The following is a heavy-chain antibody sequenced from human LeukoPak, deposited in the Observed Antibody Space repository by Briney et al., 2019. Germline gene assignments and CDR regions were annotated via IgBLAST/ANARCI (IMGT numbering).Heavy chain of an antibody. CDR3: ASFSIAARLRETDY. D-gene: IGHD6-6*01. CDR1: GFTFSSYS. J-gene: IGHJ4*02. Sequence: GGSLRLSCAASGFTFSSYSMNWVRQAPGKGLEWVSPISSSSSYIYYADSVKGRFTISRDNAKNSLYLQMNSLRAEDTAVYYCASFSIAARLRETDYWGQGTLVTVSS. V-gene: IGHV3-21*01. CDR2: ISSSSSYI.